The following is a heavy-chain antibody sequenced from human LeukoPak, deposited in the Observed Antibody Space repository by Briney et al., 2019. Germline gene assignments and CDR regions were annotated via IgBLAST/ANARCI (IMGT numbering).Heavy chain of an antibody. CDR2: INPNSGGT. Sequence: ASVKVSCKASGYTFTGYYMHWVRQAPGQGLEWMGWINPNSGGTDYAQKFQGRVTMTRDTSISTAYMELSRLRSDDTAVYYCARDYKPKTTGAHWYFDLWGRGTLVTVSS. J-gene: IGHJ2*01. CDR1: GYTFTGYY. CDR3: ARDYKPKTTGAHWYFDL. D-gene: IGHD4-17*01. V-gene: IGHV1-2*02.